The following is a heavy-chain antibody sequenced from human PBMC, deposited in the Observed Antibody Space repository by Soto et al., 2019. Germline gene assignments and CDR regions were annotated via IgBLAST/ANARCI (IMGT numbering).Heavy chain of an antibody. J-gene: IGHJ4*02. CDR2: ISYDGSNK. D-gene: IGHD2-15*01. Sequence: GGSLRLSCAASGFTFSSYGMHWVRQAPGKGLEWVAVISYDGSNKYYADSVKGRFTISRDNAKNSLYLQMNSLRDEDTAIYYCARGYCRGGSCYSASDYWGQGTLVTVPS. V-gene: IGHV3-30*03. CDR3: ARGYCRGGSCYSASDY. CDR1: GFTFSSYG.